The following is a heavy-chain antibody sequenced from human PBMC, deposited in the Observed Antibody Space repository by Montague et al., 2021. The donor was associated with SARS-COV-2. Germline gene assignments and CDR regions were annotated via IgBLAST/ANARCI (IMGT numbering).Heavy chain of an antibody. CDR3: ATNYGSGTFPGWFDP. Sequence: SETLSLTCDVSGGAMSSGQWWSWVRQPPGKGLEWIGEICQTGYTNYNPSLRSRVTISVDKSRNQFSLKMTSITAADTAVYYCATNYGSGTFPGWFDPWGQGTLVTVSS. V-gene: IGHV4-4*02. J-gene: IGHJ5*02. CDR1: GGAMSSGQW. D-gene: IGHD3-10*01. CDR2: ICQTGYT.